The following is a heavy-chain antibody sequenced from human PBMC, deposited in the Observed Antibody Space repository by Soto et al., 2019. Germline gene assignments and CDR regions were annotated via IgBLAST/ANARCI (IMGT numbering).Heavy chain of an antibody. CDR3: AKDFYTVRVPAAPRPHYFDS. CDR2: LSFDGTSK. V-gene: IGHV3-30*18. J-gene: IGHJ4*02. D-gene: IGHD2-2*01. CDR1: GFTLSNYD. Sequence: QVQLVESGGGVVQPGRSLRLSCAASGFTLSNYDMHWVRQAPGEGLEWVAVLSFDGTSKNYADSVKGRFTISRDNSKNTLVLQMNSLRTEDTAVYFCAKDFYTVRVPAAPRPHYFDSWGPGTLVTVSS.